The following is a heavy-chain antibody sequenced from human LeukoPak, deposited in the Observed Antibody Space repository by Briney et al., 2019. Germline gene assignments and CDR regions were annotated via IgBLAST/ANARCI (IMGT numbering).Heavy chain of an antibody. D-gene: IGHD3-10*01. J-gene: IGHJ5*02. CDR1: GFTFSDYW. CDR3: GRWGVNAGLDR. CDR2: IWPDGSDK. V-gene: IGHV3-7*01. Sequence: SGGSLRLSRAASGFTFSDYWMAWVRQAPGKGLEWVANIWPDGSDKYHVDSVRGRFTISRDNAQNSLNLQMNSLRAEDSGVYYCGRWGVNAGLDRWGQGTLVIVSS.